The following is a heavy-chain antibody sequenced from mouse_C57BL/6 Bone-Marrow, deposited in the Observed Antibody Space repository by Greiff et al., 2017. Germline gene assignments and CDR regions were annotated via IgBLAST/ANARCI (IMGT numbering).Heavy chain of an antibody. CDR2: IYPGGGDT. J-gene: IGHJ4*01. V-gene: IGHV1-80*01. Sequence: VKLMESGAELVKPGASVKISCKASGYAFSSYWMNWVKQRPGKGLEWIGQIYPGGGDTNYNGKFTGKATLTADKSSSTAYMQLSSLTSEDSAVYFCARDAMDYWGQGTSVTVSS. CDR1: GYAFSSYW. CDR3: ARDAMDY.